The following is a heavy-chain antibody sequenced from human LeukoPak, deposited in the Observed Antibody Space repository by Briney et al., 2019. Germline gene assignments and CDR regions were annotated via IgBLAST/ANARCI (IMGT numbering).Heavy chain of an antibody. J-gene: IGHJ3*02. CDR3: ARAFNDGFDI. CDR2: ISSSGSRI. V-gene: IGHV3-11*04. Sequence: PGGSLRLSCAASGFTFRDYYMGWIRQAPGKGLEWVSYISSSGSRIYNADSVKGRFTISRGNAKNSLYLQMNSLRAEDTAVYYCARAFNDGFDIWGQGTMVTVSS. CDR1: GFTFRDYY.